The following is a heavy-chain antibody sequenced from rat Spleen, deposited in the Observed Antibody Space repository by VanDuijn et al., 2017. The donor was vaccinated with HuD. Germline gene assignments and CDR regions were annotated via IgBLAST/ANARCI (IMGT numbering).Heavy chain of an antibody. CDR2: ISYDGSST. Sequence: EVQLVESGGGLVQPGRSLKLSCAASGFTFSNYGMAWVRQAPTKGLEWVATISYDGSSTYYRDSVKGRFTISRDNAKSTLYLQMDSLRSEDTATYYCARQLGYYWYFDFWGPGTMVTVSS. V-gene: IGHV5-29*01. J-gene: IGHJ1*01. CDR3: ARQLGYYWYFDF. CDR1: GFTFSNYG.